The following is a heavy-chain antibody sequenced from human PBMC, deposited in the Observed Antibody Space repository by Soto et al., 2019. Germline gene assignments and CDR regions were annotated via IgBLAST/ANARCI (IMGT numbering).Heavy chain of an antibody. V-gene: IGHV1-69*02. CDR2: IIPILGIA. Sequence: QVQLVQSGAEVKKPGSSVKVSCKASGGTFSSYTISWVRQAPGQGLEWMGRIIPILGIANYAQKFQGRVTITADKSTSTAYMELSSLRSEDTAVYYCARVVAIFCAMDVWGQGTTVPVSS. D-gene: IGHD3-9*01. CDR1: GGTFSSYT. CDR3: ARVVAIFCAMDV. J-gene: IGHJ6*02.